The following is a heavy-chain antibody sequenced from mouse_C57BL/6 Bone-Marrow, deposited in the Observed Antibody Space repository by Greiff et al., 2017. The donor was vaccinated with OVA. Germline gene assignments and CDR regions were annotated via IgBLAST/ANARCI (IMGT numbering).Heavy chain of an antibody. CDR2: ISYDGSN. V-gene: IGHV3-6*01. CDR1: GYFITSGYY. D-gene: IGHD1-1*01. J-gene: IGHJ1*03. CDR3: ARDTTVVAKDWYFDV. Sequence: VQLQQSGPGLVKPSQSLSLTCSVTGYFITSGYYWNWIRQFPGNKLEWMGYISYDGSNNYNPSLKNRISITRDTSKNQFFLKLNSVTTEDTATYYCARDTTVVAKDWYFDVWGTGTTVTVSS.